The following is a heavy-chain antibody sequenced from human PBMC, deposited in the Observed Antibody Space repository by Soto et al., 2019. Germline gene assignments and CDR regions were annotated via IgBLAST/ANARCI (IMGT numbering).Heavy chain of an antibody. CDR1: GFTFSSYS. CDR3: ARDGAYCSSTSCYLRSFYFDY. J-gene: IGHJ4*02. D-gene: IGHD2-2*01. Sequence: EVQLVESGGGLVKPGGSLRLSCAASGFTFSSYSMNWVRQAPGKGLEWVSSISSSSSYIYYADSVKGRFTISRDNAENSLYLQMNSLRAEDTAVYYCARDGAYCSSTSCYLRSFYFDYWGQGTLVTVSS. V-gene: IGHV3-21*01. CDR2: ISSSSSYI.